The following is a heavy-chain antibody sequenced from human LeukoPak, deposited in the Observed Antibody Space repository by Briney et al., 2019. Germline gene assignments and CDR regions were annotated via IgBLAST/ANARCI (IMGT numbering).Heavy chain of an antibody. CDR2: ISAYNGNT. J-gene: IGHJ4*02. D-gene: IGHD1-1*01. CDR1: GYTFTSYG. V-gene: IGHV1-18*01. CDR3: ARVRVPYNPRGDFDY. Sequence: ASVKVSCKASGYTFTSYGISWVRQAPGQGLEWMGWISAYNGNTNYAQKLQGRVTMTRNTSISTAYMELSSLRSEDTAVYYCARVRVPYNPRGDFDYWGQGTLVTVSS.